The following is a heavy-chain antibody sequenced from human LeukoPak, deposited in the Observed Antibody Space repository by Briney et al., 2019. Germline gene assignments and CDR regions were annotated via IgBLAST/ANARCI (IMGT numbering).Heavy chain of an antibody. CDR3: ARAGVYYDSSGYYPY. V-gene: IGHV1-18*01. CDR1: GYSFTIYG. J-gene: IGHJ4*02. CDR2: ISVYNGNT. D-gene: IGHD3-22*01. Sequence: ASVNLSCTASGYSFTIYGISWVRQAPGQGLEWVGWISVYNGNTNYAQKLPGRVTMTRDTSTSTAYMELRSLRSDDAAVYYCARAGVYYDSSGYYPYWGQGTLVTVSS.